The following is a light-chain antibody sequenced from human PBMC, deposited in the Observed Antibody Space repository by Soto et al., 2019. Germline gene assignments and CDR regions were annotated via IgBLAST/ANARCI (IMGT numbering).Light chain of an antibody. J-gene: IGLJ1*01. CDR3: SSYTGSSTPYV. V-gene: IGLV2-14*01. CDR2: EIS. Sequence: QSALTQPASVSGSPGQSITISCTGTSSDVGGYNYVSWYQQLPGKAPKLMIYEISNRPSGVSNRFSGSKSGNMASLTISGLQAEDEADYYCSSYTGSSTPYVFGTGTKLTVL. CDR1: SSDVGGYNY.